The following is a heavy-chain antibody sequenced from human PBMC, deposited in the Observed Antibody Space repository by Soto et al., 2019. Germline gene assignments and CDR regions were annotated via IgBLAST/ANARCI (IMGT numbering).Heavy chain of an antibody. CDR1: GFTFSSYG. D-gene: IGHD3-22*01. V-gene: IGHV3-30*18. CDR3: AKDTAYYYDSSGYYGGFDY. Sequence: QVQLVESGGGVVQPGRSLRLSCAASGFTFSSYGMHWVRQAPGKGLEWVAVISYDGSNKYYADSVKGRFTISRDNSKNTPYLQMNSLRAEDTAVYYCAKDTAYYYDSSGYYGGFDYWGQGTLVTVSS. CDR2: ISYDGSNK. J-gene: IGHJ4*02.